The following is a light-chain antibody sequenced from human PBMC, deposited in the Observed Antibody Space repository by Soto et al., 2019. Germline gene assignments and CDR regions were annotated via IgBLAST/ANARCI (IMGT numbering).Light chain of an antibody. V-gene: IGKV3-20*01. J-gene: IGKJ2*01. Sequence: SVLTQSPGTLSLSPGEGATLSCRTSQSLSSAYLAWYQQRPGQAPRLLIYAASSRATGIPDRFSGSGSGTDFTLTISRLEPADCAVYYCQQYFGSLYTFGQGTKLEIK. CDR2: AAS. CDR3: QQYFGSLYT. CDR1: QSLSSAY.